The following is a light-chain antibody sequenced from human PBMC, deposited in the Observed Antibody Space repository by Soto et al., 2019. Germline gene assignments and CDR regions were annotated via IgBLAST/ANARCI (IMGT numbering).Light chain of an antibody. CDR2: DAS. J-gene: IGKJ1*01. CDR3: NPYNSYSWT. V-gene: IGKV1-5*01. CDR1: QSISSW. Sequence: DIQMTQAPSTLSAAVGDRVTITCRASQSISSWVAWYQQKPGKAPKLLIYDASSLESGLPSRSTGSGSGTEFSIPISILLPDDFATYYCNPYNSYSWTFGQGPTV.